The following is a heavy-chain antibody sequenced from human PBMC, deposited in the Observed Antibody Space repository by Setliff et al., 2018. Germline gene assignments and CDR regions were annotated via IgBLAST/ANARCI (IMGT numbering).Heavy chain of an antibody. J-gene: IGHJ6*03. V-gene: IGHV7-4-1*02. D-gene: IGHD3-10*01. CDR2: INTNTGNP. CDR1: GYTFTNYA. CDR3: AGGSRFGTIVYKGDYYMDV. Sequence: ASVKVSCKASGYTFTNYAMTWMRQAPGQGLEYMGWINTNTGNPIYAQGCTGRFVFTLDTSVSTAYLQISSLKSEDTAVYYCAGGSRFGTIVYKGDYYMDVWGKGTTVTVSS.